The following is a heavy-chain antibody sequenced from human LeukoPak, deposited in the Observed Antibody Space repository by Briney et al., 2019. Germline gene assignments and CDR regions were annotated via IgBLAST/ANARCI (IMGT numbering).Heavy chain of an antibody. CDR2: ISASSVST. CDR3: AKGIYGDYALDH. V-gene: IGHV3-23*01. J-gene: IGHJ4*02. CDR1: GFTFRNHW. D-gene: IGHD4-17*01. Sequence: PGGSLRLSCAASGFTFRNHWMHWVRQAPGKGLEWVSGISASSVSTHYADSVKGRFTISRDNSKNTLYLQMNSLRAEDTAVYYCAKGIYGDYALDHWGQGTLVTVSS.